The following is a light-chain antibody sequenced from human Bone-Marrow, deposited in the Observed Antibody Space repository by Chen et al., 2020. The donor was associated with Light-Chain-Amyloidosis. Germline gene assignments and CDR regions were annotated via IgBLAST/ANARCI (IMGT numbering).Light chain of an antibody. CDR1: NIGSTS. CDR3: QVWDRSSDHPV. CDR2: DAS. Sequence: SYVLTQPSSVSVAPGQTATIACGGNNIGSTSVHWYQQTPGQAPLLVVYDASDRPSGIPERSSGSNSGNTPTLTISRVEAGDEADYYCQVWDRSSDHPVFGGGTKLRVL. V-gene: IGLV3-21*02. J-gene: IGLJ3*02.